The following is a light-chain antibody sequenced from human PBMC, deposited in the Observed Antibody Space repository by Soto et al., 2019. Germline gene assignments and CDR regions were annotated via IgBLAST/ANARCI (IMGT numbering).Light chain of an antibody. V-gene: IGLV3-1*01. Sequence: SYELTQPPSVSVSPGQTASITCSGDKLGDRYTSWYQQKPGQSPVLVIYQDSKRPSGIPERFSGSNSGNTATLTISGTQAMDEADYYCQAWDRSTAPYVFGTGTKVTVL. CDR1: KLGDRY. J-gene: IGLJ1*01. CDR3: QAWDRSTAPYV. CDR2: QDS.